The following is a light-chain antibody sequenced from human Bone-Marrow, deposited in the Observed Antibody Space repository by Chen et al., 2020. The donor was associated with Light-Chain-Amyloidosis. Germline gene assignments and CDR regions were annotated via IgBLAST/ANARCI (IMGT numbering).Light chain of an antibody. CDR3: CSYAGSSTWV. Sequence: QSALPQPASVSGSPGPSITISCTGTSSAVGSYNLVSWYQQHPGKAPKLMIYEVSKRPSGVSNRFSGSKSGNTASLTISGLQAEDEADYYCCSYAGSSTWVFGGGTKLTVL. CDR1: SSAVGSYNL. CDR2: EVS. J-gene: IGLJ3*02. V-gene: IGLV2-23*02.